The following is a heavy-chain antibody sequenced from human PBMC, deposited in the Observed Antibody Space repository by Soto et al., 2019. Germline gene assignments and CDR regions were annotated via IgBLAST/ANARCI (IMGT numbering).Heavy chain of an antibody. CDR1: VFTFSTYT. CDR2: IGCCSGSGT. J-gene: IGHJ4*02. CDR3: AKDRQPDGIWTFDS. D-gene: IGHD3-9*01. Sequence: GGSLRLSCAASVFTFSTYTMNWVRQAPGKGLEWVSGIGCCSGSGTYYADFVKGRFTISRDNSKNMVFLQMNGLRAEDTAVYYCAKDRQPDGIWTFDSWGQGTPVTVSS. V-gene: IGHV3-23*01.